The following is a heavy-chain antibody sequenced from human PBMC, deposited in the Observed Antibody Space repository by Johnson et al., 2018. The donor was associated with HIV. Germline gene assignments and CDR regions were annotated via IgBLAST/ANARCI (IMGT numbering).Heavy chain of an antibody. V-gene: IGHV3-7*01. J-gene: IGHJ3*02. CDR1: GFTFSTYW. CDR2: IKQDGSEK. Sequence: VQLVESGGGVVQPGRSLRLSCAASGFTFSTYWMSWVRQAPGKGLEWVANIKQDGSEKYYVDSVKGRFTISRDNAKNSLYLQMNSLRAEDTAVYYCARDRVGDSSSLLLVSAFDIWGQGTMVTVSS. CDR3: ARDRVGDSSSLLLVSAFDI. D-gene: IGHD6-13*01.